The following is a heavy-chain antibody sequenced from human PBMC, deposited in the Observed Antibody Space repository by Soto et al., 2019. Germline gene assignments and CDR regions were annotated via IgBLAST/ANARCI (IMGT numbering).Heavy chain of an antibody. CDR2: INHSGST. CDR1: GGSFSGYY. CDR3: ARGEGCSGGSCYPAYYYYYGMDV. Sequence: QVQLQQWGAGLLKPSETLSLTCAVYGGSFSGYYWSWIRQPPGKGLEWIGEINHSGSTNYNPSLKSRVTISVDTSKNQFSLKLSSVTAADTAVYYCARGEGCSGGSCYPAYYYYYGMDVWGQGTTVTVSS. J-gene: IGHJ6*02. V-gene: IGHV4-34*01. D-gene: IGHD2-15*01.